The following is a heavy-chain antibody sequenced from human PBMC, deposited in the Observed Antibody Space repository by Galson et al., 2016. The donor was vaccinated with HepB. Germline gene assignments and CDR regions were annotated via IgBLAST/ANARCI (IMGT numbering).Heavy chain of an antibody. Sequence: SLRLSCEASGFTFSTHSLKWVRKRPGQALEWLSNLRSRFGTIFYADSVKGRFTRSRDNGKNSVFLQLHDLSDNDTALYYCGRGLVQPGGNFDVWGQGTLVTVSS. V-gene: IGHV3-48*02. J-gene: IGHJ4*02. D-gene: IGHD6-13*01. CDR3: GRGLVQPGGNFDV. CDR2: LRSRFGTI. CDR1: GFTFSTHS.